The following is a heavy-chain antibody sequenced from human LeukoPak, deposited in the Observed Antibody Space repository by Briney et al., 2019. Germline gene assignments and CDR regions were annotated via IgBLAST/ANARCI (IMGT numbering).Heavy chain of an antibody. V-gene: IGHV4-39*07. CDR2: INHSGST. Sequence: SETLSLTCTVSGGSISSSNHYWGWIRQPPGKGLEWIGEINHSGSTNYNPSLKSRVTISVDTSKNQFSLKLSSVTAADTAVYYCARGLSYYDILTGYYTPGYFFDPWGQGTLVTVSS. CDR1: GGSISSSNHY. CDR3: ARGLSYYDILTGYYTPGYFFDP. D-gene: IGHD3-9*01. J-gene: IGHJ5*02.